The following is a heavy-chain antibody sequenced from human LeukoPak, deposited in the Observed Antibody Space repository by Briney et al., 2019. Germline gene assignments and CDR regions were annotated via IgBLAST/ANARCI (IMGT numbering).Heavy chain of an antibody. CDR3: ARAEIGYYYDSSGYYFHY. CDR1: GGSISSGGYY. V-gene: IGHV4-31*03. J-gene: IGHJ4*02. CDR2: IYYSGST. D-gene: IGHD3-22*01. Sequence: SQTLSLTCTVSGGSISSGGYYWSWIRQHPGKGLEWIGYIYYSGSTYYNPSLKSRVTISVDTSKNQFSLKLSSVTAADTAVYYCARAEIGYYYDSSGYYFHYWGQGTLVTVSS.